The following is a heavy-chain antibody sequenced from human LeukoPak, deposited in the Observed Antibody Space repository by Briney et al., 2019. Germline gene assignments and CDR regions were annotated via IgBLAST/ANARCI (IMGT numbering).Heavy chain of an antibody. CDR3: ARKGLPDY. CDR1: GFTFSYYG. V-gene: IGHV3-30*02. CDR2: IRYDGSNK. J-gene: IGHJ4*02. Sequence: PGGSLRLSCAASGFTFSYYGMHWVRQAPGKGLEWVAFIRYDGSNKYYADSMKGRFTISRDNSKNLVHLQMNSLRAEDTAVYYCARKGLPDYWGQGTMVTVSS. D-gene: IGHD2-21*02.